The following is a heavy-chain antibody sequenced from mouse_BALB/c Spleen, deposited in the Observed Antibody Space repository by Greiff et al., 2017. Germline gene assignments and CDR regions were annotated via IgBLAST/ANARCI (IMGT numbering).Heavy chain of an antibody. D-gene: IGHD1-1*01. Sequence: QVQLQQPGAELVKPGASVKLSCKASGYTFTSYWMHWVKQRPGQGLEWIGEINPSNGRTNYNEKFKSKATLTVDKSSSTAYMQLSSLTSEDSAVYYCARFDYGSRRDYAMDYWGQGTSVTVSS. CDR3: ARFDYGSRRDYAMDY. CDR2: INPSNGRT. J-gene: IGHJ4*01. V-gene: IGHV1S81*02. CDR1: GYTFTSYW.